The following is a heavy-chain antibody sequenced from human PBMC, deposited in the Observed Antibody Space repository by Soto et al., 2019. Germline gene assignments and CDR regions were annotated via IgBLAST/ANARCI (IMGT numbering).Heavy chain of an antibody. Sequence: PSETLSLTSTVSGGSISSSGYYWGWIRQPPGKGLEWIGTIYYSGSTYYNPSLKSRVTISVDTSKNQFSLKLSSVTAADTAVYYCARQFSVYGDYGRYFDFWGQGTLVTVSS. J-gene: IGHJ4*02. CDR2: IYYSGST. CDR1: GGSISSSGYY. D-gene: IGHD4-17*01. CDR3: ARQFSVYGDYGRYFDF. V-gene: IGHV4-39*01.